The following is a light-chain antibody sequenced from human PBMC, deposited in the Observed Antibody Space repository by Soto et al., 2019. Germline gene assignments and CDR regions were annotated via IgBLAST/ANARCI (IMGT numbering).Light chain of an antibody. Sequence: EIVLTQSPATLSLSPGERATLSCRASQSVSSDLAWYQQKPGQAPRLLIYDASNWATGIPARFSGSGSGTDFTLTISSLEPEDFAVYYCQQRSNWPPGLTFGGGTKVEIK. CDR1: QSVSSD. V-gene: IGKV3-11*01. CDR3: QQRSNWPPGLT. J-gene: IGKJ4*01. CDR2: DAS.